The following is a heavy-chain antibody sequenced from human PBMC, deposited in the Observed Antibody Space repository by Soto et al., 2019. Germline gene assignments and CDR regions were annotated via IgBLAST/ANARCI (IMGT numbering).Heavy chain of an antibody. V-gene: IGHV2-5*02. D-gene: IGHD2-15*01. CDR2: IYWDDDR. J-gene: IGHJ4*02. CDR3: AHEWLGPVAY. CDR1: GFPLTTSGVG. Sequence: ASGPTLEKPTQTLKLTCTFSGFPLTTSGVGVGWIRQPPGKALEWLALIYWDDDRRYSPSLRTRLTITKDTSKNQVVLTMTNMDPVDTATYYCAHEWLGPVAYWGQGILVTVSS.